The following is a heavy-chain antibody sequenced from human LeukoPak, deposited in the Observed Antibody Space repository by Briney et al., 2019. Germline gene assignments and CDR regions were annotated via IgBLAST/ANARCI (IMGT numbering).Heavy chain of an antibody. D-gene: IGHD5-24*01. CDR3: ARVEMATGIDY. CDR1: GFTFSSYE. V-gene: IGHV3-20*04. Sequence: PGGSLRLSCAASGFTFSSYEMNWVRQAPGKGLEWVSGINWNGGSTGYADSVKGRFTISRGNSKNTLYLQMNSLRAADTAVYYCARVEMATGIDYWGQGTLVTVSS. J-gene: IGHJ4*02. CDR2: INWNGGST.